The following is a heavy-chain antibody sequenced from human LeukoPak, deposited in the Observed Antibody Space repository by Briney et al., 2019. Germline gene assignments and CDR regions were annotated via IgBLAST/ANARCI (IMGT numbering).Heavy chain of an antibody. CDR2: INPSGGST. Sequence: ASVKVSCKASGYTFTSYYKHWVRQAPGQGLEWMGIINPSGGSTSYAQKFQGRVTMTRDTSTSTVYMELSSLRSEDTAVYYCARAAYYYDSSGAFDIWGQGTMVTVSS. D-gene: IGHD3-22*01. V-gene: IGHV1-46*01. CDR3: ARAAYYYDSSGAFDI. J-gene: IGHJ3*02. CDR1: GYTFTSYY.